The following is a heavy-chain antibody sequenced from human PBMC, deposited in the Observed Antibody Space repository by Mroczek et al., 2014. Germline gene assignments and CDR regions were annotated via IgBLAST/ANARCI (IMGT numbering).Heavy chain of an antibody. J-gene: IGHJ4*02. Sequence: ESGGGLVQPGRSLRLSCAASGFTFDDYAMHWVRQAPGKGLEWVSGISWNSGSIGYADSVKGRFTISRDNAKNSLYLQMNSLRAEDTALYYCAKDSGGDKNWYSSGWSGLRTRYFDYWGQGTLVTVSS. D-gene: IGHD6-19*01. V-gene: IGHV3-9*01. CDR2: ISWNSGSI. CDR3: AKDSGGDKNWYSSGWSGLRTRYFDY. CDR1: GFTFDDYA.